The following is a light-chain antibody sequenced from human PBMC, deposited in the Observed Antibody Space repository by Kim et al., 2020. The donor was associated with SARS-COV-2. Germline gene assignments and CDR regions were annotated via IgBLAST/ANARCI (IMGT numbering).Light chain of an antibody. CDR2: AAS. CDR3: QQYNNWPYT. V-gene: IGKV3-15*01. CDR1: QSVSSK. Sequence: SVSPGERATRSCRASQSVSSKLAWYQQKPGQAPRFLIYAASTRATGIPARFSGSGSGTEFTLTISSLQSEDFAVYYCQQYNNWPYTFGQGTKLEI. J-gene: IGKJ2*01.